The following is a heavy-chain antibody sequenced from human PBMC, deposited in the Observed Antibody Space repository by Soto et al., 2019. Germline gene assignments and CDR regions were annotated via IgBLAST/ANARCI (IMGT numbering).Heavy chain of an antibody. CDR3: ARAWGFYFDF. V-gene: IGHV4-59*01. D-gene: IGHD1-26*01. CDR2: IYYSGST. J-gene: IGHJ4*02. CDR1: GGSISSYY. Sequence: PSETLSLTCTVSGGSISSYYWSWIRQPPGKGQEWIGYIYYSGSTNYNPSLKSRVTISVDTSKNQFSLKLSSVTAADSAGYYCARAWGFYFDFLARGILVTVSS.